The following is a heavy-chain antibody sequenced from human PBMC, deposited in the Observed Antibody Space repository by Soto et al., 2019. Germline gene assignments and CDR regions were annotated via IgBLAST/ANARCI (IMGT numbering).Heavy chain of an antibody. V-gene: IGHV4-4*02. CDR3: TRGDAEVSGDLY. Sequence: QVHLQESGPGLVKSSETLSLTCTVSGESITTSNWWSWVRQPPGGGLEWIGEIYHRGTTNYNPSLKSRATISLDKSKNQFFLKVKSVTAADTAMYYCTRGDAEVSGDLYWGQGILVAVSS. J-gene: IGHJ4*02. CDR2: IYHRGTT. CDR1: GESITTSNW. D-gene: IGHD6-19*01.